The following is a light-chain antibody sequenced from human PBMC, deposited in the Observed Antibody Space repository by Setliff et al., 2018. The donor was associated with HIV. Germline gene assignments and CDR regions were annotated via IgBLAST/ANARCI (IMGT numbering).Light chain of an antibody. CDR3: LSHATSRILV. Sequence: QSVLTQPPSASGSPGQSVAISCTGTSSDVGGYNYVSWYQQHPGKAPKLMIHDVSDRPSGVSNRFSGSKSGNTASLTISGLQAEDEADYYCLSHATSRILVFGGGTKVTVL. CDR1: SSDVGGYNY. CDR2: DVS. J-gene: IGLJ3*02. V-gene: IGLV2-14*03.